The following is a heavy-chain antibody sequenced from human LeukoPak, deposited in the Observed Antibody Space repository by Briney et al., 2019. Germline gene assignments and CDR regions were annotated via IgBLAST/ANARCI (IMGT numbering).Heavy chain of an antibody. CDR2: IYYSGGT. J-gene: IGHJ4*01. Sequence: SETLSLTCSLSGGSISSSSYYWGWIRQPPGKGLEWIGTIYYSGGTYYNPSLRSRVTISIDTSKNQFSLRLSSLTPADTALYYCARQSYDDRPFDYWGQGALVTVSS. D-gene: IGHD3-10*01. V-gene: IGHV4-39*01. CDR1: GGSISSSSYY. CDR3: ARQSYDDRPFDY.